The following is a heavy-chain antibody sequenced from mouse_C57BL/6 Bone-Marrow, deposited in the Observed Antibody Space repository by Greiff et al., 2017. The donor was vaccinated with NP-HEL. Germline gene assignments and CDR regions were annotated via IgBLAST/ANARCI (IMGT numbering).Heavy chain of an antibody. CDR3: TGHYYGSSSWFAY. CDR1: GFTFSDAW. J-gene: IGHJ3*01. CDR2: IRNKANNHAT. V-gene: IGHV6-6*01. D-gene: IGHD1-1*01. Sequence: DVMLVESGGGLVQPGGSMKLSCAASGFTFSDAWMDWVRQSPEKGLEWVADIRNKANNHATYYAESVKGRFTISRDDSKSSVYLQMNSLRAEDTGIYYCTGHYYGSSSWFAYWGQGTLVTVSA.